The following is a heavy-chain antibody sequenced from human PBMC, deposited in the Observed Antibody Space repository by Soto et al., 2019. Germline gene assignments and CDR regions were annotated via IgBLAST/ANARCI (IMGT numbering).Heavy chain of an antibody. V-gene: IGHV4-34*01. CDR1: GGSFSGYY. J-gene: IGHJ5*02. Sequence: LSLTCAVYGGSFSGYYWSWIRQPPGKGLEWIGEINHSGSTNYNPSLKSRVTISVDTSKNQFSLKLSSVTAADTAVYYCARVRKVAARRVNWFDPWGQGTLVTVSS. CDR2: INHSGST. D-gene: IGHD6-6*01. CDR3: ARVRKVAARRVNWFDP.